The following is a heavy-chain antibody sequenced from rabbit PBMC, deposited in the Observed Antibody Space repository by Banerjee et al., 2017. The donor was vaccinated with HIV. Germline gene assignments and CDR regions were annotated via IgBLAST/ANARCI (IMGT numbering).Heavy chain of an antibody. CDR2: IFIGNSDT. CDR3: ARGFAYYGTRLDL. V-gene: IGHV1S45*01. Sequence: QEQLEESGGDLVKPEGSLTLTCKASGFDLSSDYDISWVRQAPGKGLEWIGYIFIGNSDTHYASWAKGRFTISKTSSTTVTLQMTSLTAADTATYFCARGFAYYGTRLDLWGPGTLVTVS. D-gene: IGHD1-1*01. J-gene: IGHJ3*01. CDR1: GFDLSSDYD.